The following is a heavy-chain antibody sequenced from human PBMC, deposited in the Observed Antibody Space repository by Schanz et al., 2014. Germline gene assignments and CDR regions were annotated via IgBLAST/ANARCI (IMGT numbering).Heavy chain of an antibody. CDR3: ARVKYCTITRCYRTETEGIYYMDV. J-gene: IGHJ6*03. CDR1: GFTFGDYA. CDR2: ISGSGGST. D-gene: IGHD2-2*01. V-gene: IGHV3-23*04. Sequence: EVQLVESGGGLVQPGGSLRLSCAASGFTFGDYAMTWVRQAPGKGLEWVSAISGSGGSTYYADSVKGRFTISRDNSKNTLYLQMKSLRAEDTAVYYCARVKYCTITRCYRTETEGIYYMDVWGKGTTVTVSS.